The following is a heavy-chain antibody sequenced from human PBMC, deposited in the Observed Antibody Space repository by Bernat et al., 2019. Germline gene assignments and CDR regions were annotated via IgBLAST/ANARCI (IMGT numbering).Heavy chain of an antibody. CDR2: ISSNSSYM. CDR3: AGDPPNIVATADY. V-gene: IGHV3-21*01. D-gene: IGHD5-12*01. Sequence: EVQLVESGGGLVKPGGSLRLSCAASGFTFSSDSMNWVRQAPGKGLEWVASISSNSSYMYYADPVKGRYTSSRDNAKNSLYLQMNSLRAEDTAVYYCAGDPPNIVATADYWGQGTLVTVSS. CDR1: GFTFSSDS. J-gene: IGHJ4*02.